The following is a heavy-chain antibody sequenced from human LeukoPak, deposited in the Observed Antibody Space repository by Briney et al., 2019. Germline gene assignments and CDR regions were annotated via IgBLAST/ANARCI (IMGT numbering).Heavy chain of an antibody. CDR1: GFTFSSYS. J-gene: IGHJ5*02. CDR3: ARDAASGNNWFDP. D-gene: IGHD3-3*01. Sequence: PGGSLRLSCAASGFTFSSYSLNWVRQAPGEGLEWVSYISPSSSSMYYADSVKGRFTISRDNARNSLYLQMNSLSAEDTALYYCARDAASGNNWFDPWGQGTLVTVSS. V-gene: IGHV3-48*01. CDR2: ISPSSSSM.